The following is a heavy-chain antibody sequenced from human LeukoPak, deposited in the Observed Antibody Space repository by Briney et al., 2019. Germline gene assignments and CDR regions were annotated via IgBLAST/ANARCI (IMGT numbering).Heavy chain of an antibody. CDR3: ARVVSSSGLDY. CDR2: IWYDGSNK. CDR1: GFTFSSYG. V-gene: IGHV3-33*01. J-gene: IGHJ4*02. D-gene: IGHD3-10*01. Sequence: GGSLRLSCAASGFTFSSYGMHWVRQAPGKGLEWVALIWYDGSNKKYADSVKGRFTISRDNSKNTLYVQMNSLRAEDTAVYYCARVVSSSGLDYWGQGTQVLVSS.